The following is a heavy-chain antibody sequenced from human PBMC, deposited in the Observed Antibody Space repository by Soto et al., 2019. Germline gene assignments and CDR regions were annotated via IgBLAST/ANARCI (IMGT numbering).Heavy chain of an antibody. CDR1: GFTVSSNY. CDR2: IYSGGST. D-gene: IGHD2-21*02. V-gene: IGHV3-53*01. Sequence: PGGSLKLSCAASGFTVSSNYMSWVRQAPGKGLEWVSVIYSGGSTYYADSVKGRFTISRDNSKNTLYLQMNSLRAEDTAVYYCASARTYCGGDCYAFDYWGQGTLVTVSS. J-gene: IGHJ4*02. CDR3: ASARTYCGGDCYAFDY.